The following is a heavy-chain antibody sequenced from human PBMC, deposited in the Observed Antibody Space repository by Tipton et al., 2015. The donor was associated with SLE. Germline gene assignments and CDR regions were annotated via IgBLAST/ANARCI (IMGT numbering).Heavy chain of an antibody. V-gene: IGHV1-69*01. Sequence: QVQLVQSGAEVKKPGSSVKVSCKASGGTFSSYAISWVRQAPGQGLEWMGGIIPIFGTANYAQKFQGRVTITTDESTSTAYMELSSLRSEDTAVYYCARGSMYYDFWSGYTPHYYYYMDVWGKGTTVTVSS. CDR1: GGTFSSYA. CDR3: ARGSMYYDFWSGYTPHYYYYMDV. CDR2: IIPIFGTA. J-gene: IGHJ6*03. D-gene: IGHD3-3*01.